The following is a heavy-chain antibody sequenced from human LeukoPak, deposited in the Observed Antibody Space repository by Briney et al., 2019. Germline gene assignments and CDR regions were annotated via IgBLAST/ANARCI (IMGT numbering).Heavy chain of an antibody. CDR2: MSYDGNVK. CDR3: ARFYGGSALDN. Sequence: TGGSLRLSCAASGFTFRNYGMHWVRQAPGKGLEWVAVMSYDGNVKYYADSVKGRFTISRDNAKNTLYLHMNSLRAKDTAVYYCARFYGGSALDNWGQGTMVTVSS. J-gene: IGHJ3*02. D-gene: IGHD3-16*01. V-gene: IGHV3-30*03. CDR1: GFTFRNYG.